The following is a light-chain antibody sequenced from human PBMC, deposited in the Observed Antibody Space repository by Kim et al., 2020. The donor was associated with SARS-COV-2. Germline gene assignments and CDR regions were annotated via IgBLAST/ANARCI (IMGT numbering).Light chain of an antibody. CDR3: GSYISSSDLYV. J-gene: IGLJ1*01. Sequence: QSIAISCTGTSSDVGAYNFFSWYQQHPGKAPKLMIYDVTKRPSGVSNRFSGSKSGNTASLTISGLQAEDEADYFCGSYISSSDLYVFGSGTKVTVL. CDR1: SSDVGAYNF. CDR2: DVT. V-gene: IGLV2-14*03.